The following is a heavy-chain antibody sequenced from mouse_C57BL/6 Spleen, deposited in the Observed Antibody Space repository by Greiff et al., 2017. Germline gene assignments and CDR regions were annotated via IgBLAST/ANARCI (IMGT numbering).Heavy chain of an antibody. V-gene: IGHV1-81*01. D-gene: IGHD3-2*02. CDR2: IYPRSGNP. Sequence: VQLQQSGAELARPGASVKLSCKASGYTFTSYGISWVKQRTGQGLEWIGEIYPRSGNPSYNEKFKGKATLTADKSSSPAYMELRSLTSEDSAVYVCARHDGSGSDYWGQGTTLTVSS. CDR3: ARHDGSGSDY. CDR1: GYTFTSYG. J-gene: IGHJ2*01.